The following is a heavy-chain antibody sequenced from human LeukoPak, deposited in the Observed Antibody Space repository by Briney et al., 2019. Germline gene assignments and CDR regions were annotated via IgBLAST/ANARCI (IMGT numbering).Heavy chain of an antibody. V-gene: IGHV3-53*01. D-gene: IGHD6-6*01. J-gene: IGHJ6*02. Sequence: GGSLRLSCAASGFTVSSNYMSWVRQAPGKGLEWVSVIYSGGSTYYADSVKGRFTISRDNSKHTLYLQMNSLRAEDTAVYYCARSKSIDYYYGMDVWGQGTTVTVSS. CDR2: IYSGGST. CDR3: ARSKSIDYYYGMDV. CDR1: GFTVSSNY.